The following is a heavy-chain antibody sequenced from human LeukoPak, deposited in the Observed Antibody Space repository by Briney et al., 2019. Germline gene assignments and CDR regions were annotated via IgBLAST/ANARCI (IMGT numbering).Heavy chain of an antibody. Sequence: SQTLSLTCAISGDSVSSNSAAWNWIRQSPSRGLEWLGRTYYRSKWYNDYAVSVKSRITINPDTSKNQFSLQLNSVTPEDTAVYYCARDERRSMVRGVVYYFDYWGQGTLVTVSS. CDR1: GDSVSSNSAA. J-gene: IGHJ4*02. CDR3: ARDERRSMVRGVVYYFDY. D-gene: IGHD3-10*01. CDR2: TYYRSKWYN. V-gene: IGHV6-1*01.